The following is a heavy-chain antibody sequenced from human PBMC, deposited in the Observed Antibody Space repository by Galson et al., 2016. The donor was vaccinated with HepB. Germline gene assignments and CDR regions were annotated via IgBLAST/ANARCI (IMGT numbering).Heavy chain of an antibody. J-gene: IGHJ3*02. V-gene: IGHV3-23*01. CDR2: ISSSGDST. CDR3: TIPRWAYCGGDCSFKFGALDI. Sequence: SLRLSCAASGFSFSIYAMSWVRQAPGKGLEWVSGISSSGDSTYYADSVKGRFTISRDNSKNTLYLQMNSLRTDDTAVYHCTIPRWAYCGGDCSFKFGALDIWGQGTMVTVSS. CDR1: GFSFSIYA. D-gene: IGHD2-21*02.